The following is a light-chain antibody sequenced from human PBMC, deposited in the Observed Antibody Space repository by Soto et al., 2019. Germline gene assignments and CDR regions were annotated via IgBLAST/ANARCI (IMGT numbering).Light chain of an antibody. J-gene: IGLJ2*01. CDR3: TSYSSGSTHVI. CDR1: SSDIGDYDY. Sequence: QSALTQPASVSGSPGQSITLSCTGTSSDIGDYDYVSWYQRHPGKAPKLIIYDVNNRPSGVSDRFSGSKSGNTASLTLSGRHAEDEDDYYCTSYSSGSTHVIFGGGTKLTVL. V-gene: IGLV2-14*03. CDR2: DVN.